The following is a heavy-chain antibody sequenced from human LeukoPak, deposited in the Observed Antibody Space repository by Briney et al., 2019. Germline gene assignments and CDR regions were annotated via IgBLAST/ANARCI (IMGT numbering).Heavy chain of an antibody. D-gene: IGHD2-2*01. J-gene: IGHJ4*02. Sequence: SETLSLTCTASGYSISSGYYWGWIRQPPVKGLEWIGSIYHSGSTYYNPSLKSRVTISVDTSKNQFSLKLSSVTAADTAVYYCARDLIGYHKFDYWGQGTLVTVSS. CDR2: IYHSGST. CDR3: ARDLIGYHKFDY. V-gene: IGHV4-38-2*02. CDR1: GYSISSGYY.